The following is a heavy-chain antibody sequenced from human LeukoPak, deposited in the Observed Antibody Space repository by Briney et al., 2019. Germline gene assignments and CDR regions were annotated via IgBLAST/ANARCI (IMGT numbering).Heavy chain of an antibody. Sequence: GGSLRLSCAASGFAFTSYAMSWVRQAPGKGLEWVSGISGSGGRTYYADSVKGRFTISRDNSKNTLYLQMNSLRAEDTAVYYCAKSGGYYYDSSGYSSYYYYGMDVWGQGTTVTFSS. J-gene: IGHJ6*02. CDR1: GFAFTSYA. CDR3: AKSGGYYYDSSGYSSYYYYGMDV. CDR2: ISGSGGRT. V-gene: IGHV3-23*01. D-gene: IGHD3-22*01.